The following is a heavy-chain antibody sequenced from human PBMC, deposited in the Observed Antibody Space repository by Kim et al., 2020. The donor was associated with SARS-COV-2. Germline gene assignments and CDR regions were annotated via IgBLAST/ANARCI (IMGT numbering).Heavy chain of an antibody. CDR1: GFTFSSYA. D-gene: IGHD3-10*01. CDR2: ISGSGGST. Sequence: GGSLRLSCAASGFTFSSYAMSWVRQAPGKGLEWVSAISGSGGSTYYADSVKGRFTISRDNSKNTLYLQMNSLRAEDTAVYYCAKSHTMVRGVRGKWGPYYFDYWGQGTLVTVSS. CDR3: AKSHTMVRGVRGKWGPYYFDY. V-gene: IGHV3-23*01. J-gene: IGHJ4*02.